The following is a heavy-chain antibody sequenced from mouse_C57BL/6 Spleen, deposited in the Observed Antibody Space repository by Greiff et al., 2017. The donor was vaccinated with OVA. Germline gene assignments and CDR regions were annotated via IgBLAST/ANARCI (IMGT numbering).Heavy chain of an antibody. CDR1: GFTFSDYG. D-gene: IGHD1-1*01. J-gene: IGHJ1*03. Sequence: EVKLMESGGGLVKPGGSLKLSCAASGFTFSDYGMHWVRQAPEKGLEWVAYISSGSSTIYYADTVKGRFTISRDNAKNTLFLQMTSLRSEDTAMYYCARPPGSSFHWYFDVWGTVTTVTVSS. CDR3: ARPPGSSFHWYFDV. V-gene: IGHV5-17*01. CDR2: ISSGSSTI.